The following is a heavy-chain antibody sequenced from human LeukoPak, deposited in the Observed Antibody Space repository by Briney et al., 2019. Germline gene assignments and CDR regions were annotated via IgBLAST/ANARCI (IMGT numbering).Heavy chain of an antibody. V-gene: IGHV4-38-2*02. Sequence: PSETLSLTCTVSGYFSTSYYWGWIRQPPGKGLEWIASIRHDGHTYYNASLKSQVTISVDMSRNQFHLRLNSLTAADTAVYYCARQVATKGEWAFDVWGQGTMVTVSS. CDR3: ARQVATKGEWAFDV. CDR1: GYFSTSYY. D-gene: IGHD5-12*01. CDR2: IRHDGHT. J-gene: IGHJ3*01.